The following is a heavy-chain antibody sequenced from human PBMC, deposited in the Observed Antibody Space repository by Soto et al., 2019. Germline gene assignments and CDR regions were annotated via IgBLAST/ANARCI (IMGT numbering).Heavy chain of an antibody. V-gene: IGHV4-59*01. D-gene: IGHD4-17*01. CDR2: IYGSGTT. CDR3: ARVEDGDYGHFQH. CDR1: RDSISRYY. J-gene: IGHJ1*01. Sequence: QVQLQESGPGLVKPSETLSLTCTVSRDSISRYYWSWIRQPPGKGLEWIGYIYGSGTTKYNPSLTSRVTISVDTSQNQFSLKVSSVTAADTAVYYCARVEDGDYGHFQHWGQGTLVTVSS.